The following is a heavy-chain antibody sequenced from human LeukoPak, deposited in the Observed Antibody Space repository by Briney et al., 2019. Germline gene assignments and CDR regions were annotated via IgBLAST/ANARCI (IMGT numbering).Heavy chain of an antibody. V-gene: IGHV3-23*01. J-gene: IGHJ4*02. Sequence: PGGSLRLSCAASGFTFSSYSMNWVRQAPGKGLEWVSVISGGGDNTYYADSVKGRFTISRDNSKNTLYLQMNSLRAEDTAVYSCAKDPTTVVRGYFDYWGQGTLVTVSS. D-gene: IGHD4-23*01. CDR3: AKDPTTVVRGYFDY. CDR2: ISGGGDNT. CDR1: GFTFSSYS.